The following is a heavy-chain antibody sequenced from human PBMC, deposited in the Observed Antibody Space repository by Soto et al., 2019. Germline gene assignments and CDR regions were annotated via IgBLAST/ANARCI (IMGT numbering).Heavy chain of an antibody. V-gene: IGHV1-2*02. CDR2: INPKSGGT. CDR1: GYTFTVYY. CDR3: ARDLAKGGGSEGFDY. D-gene: IGHD1-26*01. J-gene: IGHJ4*02. Sequence: ASVKVSCKASGYTFTVYYMHWVRQAPGQGLEWMGWINPKSGGTMYPQKFQGRVTMTWDTSISTAYMALTRLRSDDTAVYYCARDLAKGGGSEGFDYWGQGTLVPVSS.